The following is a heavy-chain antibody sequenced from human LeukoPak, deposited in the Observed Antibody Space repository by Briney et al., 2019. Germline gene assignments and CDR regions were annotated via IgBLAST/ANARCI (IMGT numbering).Heavy chain of an antibody. CDR2: INTAGST. J-gene: IGHJ3*01. CDR1: GLTFSNVW. Sequence: PGGSLRLSCEVSGLTFSNVWMHWVRQTPGQGLVWVCRINTAGSTVYADPVKGGFTISRDNAKNMVYLQKNSLRTEYTAVYYCGSFRDTDNWGRGTMVTVSS. CDR3: GSFRDTDN. D-gene: IGHD2-21*01. V-gene: IGHV3-74*01.